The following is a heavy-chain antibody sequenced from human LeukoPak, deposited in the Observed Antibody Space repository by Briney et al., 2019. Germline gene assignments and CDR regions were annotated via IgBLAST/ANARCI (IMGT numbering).Heavy chain of an antibody. V-gene: IGHV3-23*01. CDR3: AKDNDYGDYYYYGMDV. Sequence: PGGSLRLSCAASGFTFSSYAMSWVRQAPGKGLEWVSAISGSGGSTYYADSVKGRFTISRDNSKNTLYLQMNSLRAEDTAVYYCAKDNDYGDYYYYGMDVWGQGTTVTVSS. D-gene: IGHD4-17*01. CDR1: GFTFSSYA. CDR2: ISGSGGST. J-gene: IGHJ6*02.